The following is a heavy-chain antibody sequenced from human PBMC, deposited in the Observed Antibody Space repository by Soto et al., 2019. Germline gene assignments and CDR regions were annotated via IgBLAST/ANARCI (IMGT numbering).Heavy chain of an antibody. CDR3: AHDSSSDLFDY. CDR1: GFSLSTSGVG. CDR2: IYWDDDK. J-gene: IGHJ4*02. V-gene: IGHV2-5*02. Sequence: QITLKESGPTLVKPTQTLTLTCTFSGFSLSTSGVGVGWIRQPPGKALEWLALIYWDDDKRYSPSLKSTPTITKDTSKTPVVLTMTNMDPVDTATYYCAHDSSSDLFDYWGQGTLVTVSS.